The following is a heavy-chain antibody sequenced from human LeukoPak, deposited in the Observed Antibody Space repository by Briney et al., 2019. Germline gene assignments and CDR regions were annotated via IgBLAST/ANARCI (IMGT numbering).Heavy chain of an antibody. V-gene: IGHV3-53*01. D-gene: IGHD2-2*01. CDR1: GFIVSSTY. J-gene: IGHJ4*02. CDR3: AKEAFDSTSCSSFDY. Sequence: GGSLRLSCAVSGFIVSSTYMTWVRQAPGKGLEWVSVIHNDGSTYHADSVKGRFTISRDNSKNTLYLQMNSLRVEDTAAYYCAKEAFDSTSCSSFDYWGQGTLVTVSS. CDR2: IHNDGST.